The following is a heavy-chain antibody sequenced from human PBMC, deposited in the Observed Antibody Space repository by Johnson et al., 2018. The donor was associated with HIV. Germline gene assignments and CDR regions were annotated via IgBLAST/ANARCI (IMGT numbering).Heavy chain of an antibody. D-gene: IGHD3-16*01. J-gene: IGHJ3*02. Sequence: QEKLVESGGGVVQPGRSLRLSCAAPGFTFSSFGMHWVRQTPGKGLAGVATVWYDGSNKYYADSVKGRFTISRDNSKNTLYLQMISLRAEDTATYYCVKEHGWGSFDIWGQGTMVTVSS. CDR1: GFTFSSFG. CDR2: VWYDGSNK. CDR3: VKEHGWGSFDI. V-gene: IGHV3-33*06.